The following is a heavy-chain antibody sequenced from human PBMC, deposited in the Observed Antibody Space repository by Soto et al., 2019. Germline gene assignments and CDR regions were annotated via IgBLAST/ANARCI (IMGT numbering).Heavy chain of an antibody. J-gene: IGHJ6*02. Sequence: QVQLVQSGAEVKKPGSSVKVSCKASGGTFSSYAISWVRQAPGQGLEWMGGIIPIFGTANYAQKFQGRVTITPDESTSTAYMELSSLRSEDTAVYYCARDRQAAAGFYYYFGMDVWGQGTTVTVSS. CDR1: GGTFSSYA. D-gene: IGHD6-13*01. V-gene: IGHV1-69*01. CDR3: ARDRQAAAGFYYYFGMDV. CDR2: IIPIFGTA.